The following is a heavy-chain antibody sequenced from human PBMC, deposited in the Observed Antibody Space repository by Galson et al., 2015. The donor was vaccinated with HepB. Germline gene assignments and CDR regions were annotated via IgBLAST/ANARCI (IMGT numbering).Heavy chain of an antibody. CDR1: GGSFSGYY. CDR2: INHSGST. Sequence: SETLSLTCAVYGGSFSGYYWSWIRQPPGKGLEWIGEINHSGSTNYNPSLKSRVTISVDTSKNQFSLKLSSVTAADTAVYYCARVRGYSHTFDYWGQGTLVTVSS. J-gene: IGHJ4*02. CDR3: ARVRGYSHTFDY. D-gene: IGHD3-22*01. V-gene: IGHV4-34*01.